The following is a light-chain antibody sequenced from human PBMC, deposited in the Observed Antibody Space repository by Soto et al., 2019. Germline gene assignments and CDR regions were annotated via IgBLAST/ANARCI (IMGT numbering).Light chain of an antibody. V-gene: IGKV3-11*01. CDR3: QQRSNWPF. Sequence: EIVLTQSPATLSLSPGERATLSCRASQSVKNYLAWYQQKPGQAPRLLIYDASNRATGIPVRFSGSGSGTDFTLTISSLEPEDFGVYYCQQRSNWPFFGPGTTVDV. CDR1: QSVKNY. CDR2: DAS. J-gene: IGKJ3*01.